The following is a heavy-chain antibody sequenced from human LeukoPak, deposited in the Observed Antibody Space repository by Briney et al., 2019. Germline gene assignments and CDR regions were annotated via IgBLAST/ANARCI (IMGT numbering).Heavy chain of an antibody. Sequence: PGGSLRLSCAASGFTVSSNYMSWVRQAPGKGLEWVSVIYSGGSTYYADSVKGRFTISRDSSKNTLYLQMNSLRAEDTAVYYCARERYSYLDYWGQGTLVTVSS. CDR3: ARERYSYLDY. CDR1: GFTVSSNY. D-gene: IGHD1-1*01. V-gene: IGHV3-53*01. CDR2: IYSGGST. J-gene: IGHJ4*02.